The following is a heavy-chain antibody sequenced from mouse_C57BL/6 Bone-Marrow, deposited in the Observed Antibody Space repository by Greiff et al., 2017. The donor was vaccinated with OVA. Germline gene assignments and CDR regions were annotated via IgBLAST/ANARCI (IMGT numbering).Heavy chain of an antibody. CDR2: IYPGDGDT. D-gene: IGHD1-1*01. V-gene: IGHV1-82*01. J-gene: IGHJ3*01. CDR3: ARGNYDSSVFAY. CDR1: GYAFSSSW. Sequence: VQLQQSGPELVKPGASVKISCKASGYAFSSSWMNWVKQRPGKGLEWIGRIYPGDGDTNYNGKFKGKATLTADKSSSTAYMQLSSLTSEDSAVYFCARGNYDSSVFAYWGQGTLVTVSA.